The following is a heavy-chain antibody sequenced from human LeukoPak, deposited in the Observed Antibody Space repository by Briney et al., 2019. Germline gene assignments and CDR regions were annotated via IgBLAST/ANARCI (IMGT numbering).Heavy chain of an antibody. Sequence: GGSLRLSCAASGFTFSSYAMNWVRQAPGKGLEWVSAISGSGSSTYSADSVKGRFTISRDNSKNTLYLQMNSLRAEDTVVYYCAKNPTSDVDYWGQGTLVTVSS. D-gene: IGHD2-2*01. CDR3: AKNPTSDVDY. CDR2: ISGSGSST. V-gene: IGHV3-23*01. CDR1: GFTFSSYA. J-gene: IGHJ4*02.